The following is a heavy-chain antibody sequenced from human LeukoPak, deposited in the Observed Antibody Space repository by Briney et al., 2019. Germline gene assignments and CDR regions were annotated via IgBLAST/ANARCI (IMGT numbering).Heavy chain of an antibody. CDR1: GGTFSSYA. J-gene: IGHJ4*02. Sequence: SVKVSCKASGGTFSSYAISWVRQAPGQGLEWMGGIIPIFGTANYAQKFQGRVTITADESTSTAYMELSSLRSEDTAVYYCARADSGGYIFDYWGQGTLVTVSS. CDR3: ARADSGGYIFDY. V-gene: IGHV1-69*01. D-gene: IGHD3-22*01. CDR2: IIPIFGTA.